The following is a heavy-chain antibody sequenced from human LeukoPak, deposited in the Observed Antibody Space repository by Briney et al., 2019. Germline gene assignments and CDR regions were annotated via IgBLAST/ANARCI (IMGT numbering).Heavy chain of an antibody. D-gene: IGHD3-10*01. J-gene: IGHJ3*02. Sequence: SGTLSLTCAVSGGSISSSNWWSWVRQPPGKGLEWIGEIYHSGSTNYNPSLKSRVTISVDKSKIQFSVKLSSVTAADTAVYYCAVGGVYLRGGGEAFDIWGQGTMVTVSS. CDR2: IYHSGST. CDR1: GGSISSSNW. V-gene: IGHV4-4*02. CDR3: AVGGVYLRGGGEAFDI.